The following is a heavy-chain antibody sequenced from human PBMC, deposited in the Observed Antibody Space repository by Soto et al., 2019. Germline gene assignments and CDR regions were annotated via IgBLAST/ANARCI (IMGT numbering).Heavy chain of an antibody. CDR3: ARGSGSWYSMWII. D-gene: IGHD3-10*01. V-gene: IGHV1-46*03. Sequence: QVQLVQSGAEVKKPGASVKVSCKASGYTFTSYYMHWVRQAPGQGLEWMGILNPSGGSTSYAQKFQGRVTMPRHTSTSTVYMELSSLRSEDTAVYYCARGSGSWYSMWIIWGQGTMVTVSS. J-gene: IGHJ3*02. CDR2: LNPSGGST. CDR1: GYTFTSYY.